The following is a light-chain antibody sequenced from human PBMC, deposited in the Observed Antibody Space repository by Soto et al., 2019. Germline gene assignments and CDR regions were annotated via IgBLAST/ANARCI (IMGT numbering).Light chain of an antibody. CDR3: AAWDDSLSGRV. J-gene: IGLJ3*02. V-gene: IGLV1-44*01. CDR2: NND. Sequence: QSVLTQPPSASGTPGQRVTISCSGSSSNIGSNTVNWYQQFPGTAPKLLIYNNDQRPSGVPDRFSGSKSGTSASLDISGLRSEDEADYYCAAWDDSLSGRVFGGGTKLTVL. CDR1: SSNIGSNT.